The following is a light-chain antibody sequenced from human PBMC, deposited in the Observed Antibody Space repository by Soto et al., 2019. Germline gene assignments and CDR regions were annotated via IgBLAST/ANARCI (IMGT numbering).Light chain of an antibody. Sequence: EVVLTQSPATLSLSPGERATLSCRASQSVSSNLAWYQQKPGQAPRLLIYAASSRATGIPDRFSGSGSGTDFTLTIRRLEPEDFAVYYCQQYGSSPQTFGQGTKVDIK. CDR3: QQYGSSPQT. CDR1: QSVSSN. CDR2: AAS. V-gene: IGKV3-20*01. J-gene: IGKJ1*01.